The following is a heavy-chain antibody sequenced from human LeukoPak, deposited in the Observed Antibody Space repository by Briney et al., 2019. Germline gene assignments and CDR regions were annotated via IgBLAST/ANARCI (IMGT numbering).Heavy chain of an antibody. Sequence: PGRSLRPSCAASGFTFSSYGMHWVRQAPGKGLEWVAVIWYDGRNKHYADSVKGRLTISRDNARNTLSLQMNSLRAEDTAVYYCARVPYSSSSGSGDYWGQGTLVTVSS. CDR2: IWYDGRNK. D-gene: IGHD6-13*01. CDR1: GFTFSSYG. V-gene: IGHV3-33*01. CDR3: ARVPYSSSSGSGDY. J-gene: IGHJ4*02.